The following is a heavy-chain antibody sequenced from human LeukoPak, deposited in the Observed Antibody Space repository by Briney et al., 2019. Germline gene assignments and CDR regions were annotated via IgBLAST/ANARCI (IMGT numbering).Heavy chain of an antibody. CDR3: ASSYYYDSSGYQGWFDP. CDR1: GGSTSSSSYY. J-gene: IGHJ5*02. CDR2: IYYSGTT. Sequence: SETLSLTCTVSGGSTSSSSYYWGWIRQTPGEGLQWIATIYYSGTTYYNPSLKSRVTISVDTSKNQFSLKLSSVTAADTAVYYCASSYYYDSSGYQGWFDPWGQGTLVTVSS. V-gene: IGHV4-39*01. D-gene: IGHD3-22*01.